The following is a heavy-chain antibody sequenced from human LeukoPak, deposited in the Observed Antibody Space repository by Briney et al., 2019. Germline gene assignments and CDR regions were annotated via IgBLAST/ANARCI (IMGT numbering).Heavy chain of an antibody. CDR2: MNEYSTTI. V-gene: IGHV3-74*01. D-gene: IGHD1-14*01. J-gene: IGHJ4*02. CDR3: ARGGVNPVDH. CDR1: GFPFNSFW. Sequence: GGSLRLSCAASGFPFNSFWMHWVRQAPGKGLVWVSDMNEYSTTIRYADSVKGRFTISRDNTKSILYLQMNNLRAEDTAMYFCARGGVNPVDHWGQGTLVTVSS.